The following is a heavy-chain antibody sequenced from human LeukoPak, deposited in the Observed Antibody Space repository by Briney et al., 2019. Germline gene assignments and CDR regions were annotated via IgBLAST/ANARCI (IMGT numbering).Heavy chain of an antibody. CDR2: ISTYNGNT. D-gene: IGHD2-8*02. J-gene: IGHJ6*03. V-gene: IGHV1-18*01. Sequence: ASVKVSCKPAGYTFTHYGISWVRQAPGQGLELMAWISTYNGNTNYAQNLQGRVTMTTDTSTSTAYMELRSLRSDDTAVYYCARSTGYNYYYMDVWGQGTTVTVSS. CDR1: GYTFTHYG. CDR3: ARSTGYNYYYMDV.